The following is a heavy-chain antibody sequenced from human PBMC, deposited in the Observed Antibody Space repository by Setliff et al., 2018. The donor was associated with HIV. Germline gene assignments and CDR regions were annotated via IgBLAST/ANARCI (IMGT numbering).Heavy chain of an antibody. V-gene: IGHV4-39*07. Sequence: PSETLSLTCNVSRGSISRSSHYWGWIRQSPGKGLEWIGSLHYSGTTYYNPSLKRRVTISVDTSKNQFSLKLSSVTAADTAVYYCARPGRASYYYYMDVWGKGTTVTVSS. CDR3: ARPGRASYYYYMDV. D-gene: IGHD3-10*01. CDR1: RGSISRSSHY. J-gene: IGHJ6*03. CDR2: LHYSGTT.